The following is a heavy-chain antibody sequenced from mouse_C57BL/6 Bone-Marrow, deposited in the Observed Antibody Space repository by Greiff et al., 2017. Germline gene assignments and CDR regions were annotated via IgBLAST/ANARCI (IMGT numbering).Heavy chain of an antibody. V-gene: IGHV1-9*01. CDR1: GYTFTGYW. Sequence: QVQLQQSGAELMKPGASVKLSCKATGYTFTGYWIEWVKQRPGHGLEWIGEILPGSGSTNYTEKFKGKATFTADTSSNTAYMQLSSLTTEDSAIYYCARKGYGSRGDLDYWGQGTTLTVSS. CDR3: ARKGYGSRGDLDY. J-gene: IGHJ2*01. CDR2: ILPGSGST. D-gene: IGHD1-1*01.